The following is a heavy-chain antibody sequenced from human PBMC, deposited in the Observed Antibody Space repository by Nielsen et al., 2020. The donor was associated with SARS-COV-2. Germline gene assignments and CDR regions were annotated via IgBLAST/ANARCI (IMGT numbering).Heavy chain of an antibody. CDR3: AKDTYYDFWSEARAFDY. CDR1: GFIFSTYT. Sequence: GGSLRLSCAASGFIFSTYTMNWVRQAPGKGLEWLSSIRSSTSYIYYADSVKGRVTISRDNAKNSLYLQMNSLRPEDTAFYYCAKDTYYDFWSEARAFDYWGQGTLVTVSP. D-gene: IGHD3-3*01. CDR2: IRSSTSYI. V-gene: IGHV3-21*04. J-gene: IGHJ4*02.